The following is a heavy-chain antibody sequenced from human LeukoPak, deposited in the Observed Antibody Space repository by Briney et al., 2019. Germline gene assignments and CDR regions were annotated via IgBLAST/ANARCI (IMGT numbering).Heavy chain of an antibody. D-gene: IGHD3-22*01. CDR2: INHSGST. CDR1: GGSFSGYY. V-gene: IGHV4-34*01. CDR3: ARPPQRRYYGSSGYYWVY. J-gene: IGHJ4*02. Sequence: PSETLSLTCAVYGGSFSGYYWSWIRQPPGKGLEWVGEINHSGSTNYNPSLKSRVTISVDTSKNQFSLKLSSGTAADTAVYYCARPPQRRYYGSSGYYWVYLGQGTLVTVSS.